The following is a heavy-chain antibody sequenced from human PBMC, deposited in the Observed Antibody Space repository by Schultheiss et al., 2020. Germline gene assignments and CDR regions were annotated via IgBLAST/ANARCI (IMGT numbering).Heavy chain of an antibody. CDR2: VYYSGST. CDR1: GDSMSRTSYY. Sequence: SETLSLTCTVSGDSMSRTSYYWGWIRRPPGKGLEWIGSVYYSGSTYYNPSLKSRVTISVDTSKNQFSLKLSSVTAADTAVYYCARDGKYFYGMDVWGQGTTVTVAS. CDR3: ARDGKYFYGMDV. V-gene: IGHV4-39*07. J-gene: IGHJ6*02.